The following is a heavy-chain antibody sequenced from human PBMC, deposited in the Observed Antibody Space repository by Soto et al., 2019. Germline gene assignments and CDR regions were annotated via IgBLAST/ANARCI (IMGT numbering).Heavy chain of an antibody. D-gene: IGHD6-19*01. J-gene: IGHJ6*03. CDR3: ARRTVAGTFYYYMDV. CDR2: IYYSGSS. V-gene: IGHV4-39*01. CDR1: GGSVSSSSNY. Sequence: QLQLQESGPGLVKPSETLSLSCTVSGGSVSSSSNYWDWIRQPPGKGLEWIASIYYSGSSYYNPSLKSRVTISAYTSNNQFSLKLTSVTAADTAVYYCARRTVAGTFYYYMDVWGKGTTVTVSS.